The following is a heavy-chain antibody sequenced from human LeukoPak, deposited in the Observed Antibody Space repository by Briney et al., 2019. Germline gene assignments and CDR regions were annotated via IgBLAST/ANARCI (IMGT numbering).Heavy chain of an antibody. J-gene: IGHJ3*02. CDR2: IKSKIDGGTT. CDR1: GFTFSNAW. V-gene: IGHV3-15*01. D-gene: IGHD5-12*01. CDR3: TTGESGIVTTIRIEPDAFDI. Sequence: GGSLRLSCAASGFTFSNAWMSWVRQVAGKGLEWVGRIKSKIDGGTTDYAAPVKGRFTISRDDSKNTLYMQMNSLKTEDTAMYYCTTGESGIVTTIRIEPDAFDIWGQGTMVTVSS.